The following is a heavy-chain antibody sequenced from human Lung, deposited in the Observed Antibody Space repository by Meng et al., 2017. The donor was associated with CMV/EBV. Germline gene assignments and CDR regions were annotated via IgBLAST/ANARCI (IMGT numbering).Heavy chain of an antibody. Sequence: QVQLVQSGAEVKKPGASVKVSCKTSGYTFTGYYTHWVLQAPGQGLEWMGRINPKSGATDYAQKFQGRVTLTRDTSINTAYMELNRLTSDDTAVYYCARFGEVIDYWGQGTLVTVSS. CDR1: GYTFTGYY. J-gene: IGHJ4*02. D-gene: IGHD3-10*01. CDR3: ARFGEVIDY. V-gene: IGHV1-2*06. CDR2: INPKSGAT.